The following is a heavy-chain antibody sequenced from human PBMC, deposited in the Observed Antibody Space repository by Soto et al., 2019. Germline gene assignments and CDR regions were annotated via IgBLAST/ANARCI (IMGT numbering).Heavy chain of an antibody. CDR1: GGSISSSNW. CDR3: AREFTTVVTNDAFDI. J-gene: IGHJ3*02. D-gene: IGHD4-17*01. Sequence: QVQLQESGPGLVKPSGALSLTCAVSGGSISSSNWWSGVRQPPGKGLGWIGEIYRSGSPHYNPSLKSRVTRSVDKSKNQFSLKLSSVTAADTAVYYCAREFTTVVTNDAFDIWGQETMVTVSS. CDR2: IYRSGSP. V-gene: IGHV4-4*02.